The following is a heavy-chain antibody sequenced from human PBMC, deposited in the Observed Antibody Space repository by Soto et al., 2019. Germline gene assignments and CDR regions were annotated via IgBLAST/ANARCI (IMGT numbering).Heavy chain of an antibody. J-gene: IGHJ4*02. D-gene: IGHD1-1*01. Sequence: QVRLQESGPGLVKSSGTLSLTCAVSGDSIINNYWWNWVRQAPGKGLEWIGEIYHDGTTNYNPSLKSRVTISVDKSKKQLSLKLTSVTAADTAVYFCAGLGTTVSAFDYWGQGTQVTVSS. CDR1: GDSIINNYW. V-gene: IGHV4-4*02. CDR3: AGLGTTVSAFDY. CDR2: IYHDGTT.